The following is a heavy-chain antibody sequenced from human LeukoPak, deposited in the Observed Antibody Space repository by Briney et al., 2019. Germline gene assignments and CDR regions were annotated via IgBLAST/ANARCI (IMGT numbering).Heavy chain of an antibody. J-gene: IGHJ4*02. CDR2: IQFDGGNE. D-gene: IGHD7-27*01. Sequence: GGSLRLSCAASGFTFSSYGMHWVRQAPGKGLEGVAFIQFDGGNEYYADSVKGRFTISRDNSKNTVHLQMTSLRAEDTAMYYCVRDGAHWDLDYWGQGTLVTVSS. CDR3: VRDGAHWDLDY. V-gene: IGHV3-30*02. CDR1: GFTFSSYG.